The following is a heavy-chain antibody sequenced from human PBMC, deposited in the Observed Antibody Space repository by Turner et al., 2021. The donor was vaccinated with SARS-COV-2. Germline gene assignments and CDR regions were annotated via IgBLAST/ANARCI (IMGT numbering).Heavy chain of an antibody. CDR1: GFTFRDYA. J-gene: IGHJ4*02. V-gene: IGHV3-23*01. Sequence: EVQLLESGGGLVQPGGSLRLSCVAAGFTFRDYAMSWVRQAPGKGLEWVSSISANRGNTDYADSLKGRFTISRDNAENAVFLQVNSLRAEDTAVYYCAKESREMRSTFDYWGQGTLVTVSS. CDR3: AKESREMRSTFDY. D-gene: IGHD2-2*01. CDR2: ISANRGNT.